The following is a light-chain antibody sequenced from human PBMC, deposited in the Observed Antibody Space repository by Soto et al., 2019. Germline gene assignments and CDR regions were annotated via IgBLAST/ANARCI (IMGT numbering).Light chain of an antibody. Sequence: EIVMTQSPATLSVSPGERATLSCRASQSVSSNLAWYQQKPGQPPRLLIYGASTRATGIPARFSGSGSETDFTLTISSLQSEDFAVYYCQQYNTWPLTFGAGTKVDIK. J-gene: IGKJ4*01. CDR3: QQYNTWPLT. V-gene: IGKV3-15*01. CDR1: QSVSSN. CDR2: GAS.